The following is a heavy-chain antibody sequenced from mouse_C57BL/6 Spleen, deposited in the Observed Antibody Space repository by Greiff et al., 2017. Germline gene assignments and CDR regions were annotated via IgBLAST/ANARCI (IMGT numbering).Heavy chain of an antibody. Sequence: QVQLQQPGAELVKPGASVKLSCKASGYTFTSYWMHWVKQRPGQGLEWIGMIHPNSSSTNYNEKFKSKATLTVDKSSSTAYMQLSSLTSEDSAVYYCAREGGGWPLDYWGQGTTLTVSS. CDR3: AREGGGWPLDY. CDR2: IHPNSSST. D-gene: IGHD1-1*02. V-gene: IGHV1-64*01. CDR1: GYTFTSYW. J-gene: IGHJ2*01.